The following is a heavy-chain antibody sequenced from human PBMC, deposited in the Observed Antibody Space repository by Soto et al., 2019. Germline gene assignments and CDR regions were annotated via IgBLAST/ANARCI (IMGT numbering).Heavy chain of an antibody. V-gene: IGHV3-9*01. Sequence: EVQLAESGGGLVQPGRSLRLSCAASGFTFDDYAMHWVRQAPGKGLEWVSGISWSSGSIANADSVKGRFTISRDNAKYSLYLQMNSLRPEDTALYHCAKDKGGYSFGPNAFDIWGRGTKVTVSS. CDR1: GFTFDDYA. CDR2: ISWSSGSI. J-gene: IGHJ3*02. D-gene: IGHD5-18*01. CDR3: AKDKGGYSFGPNAFDI.